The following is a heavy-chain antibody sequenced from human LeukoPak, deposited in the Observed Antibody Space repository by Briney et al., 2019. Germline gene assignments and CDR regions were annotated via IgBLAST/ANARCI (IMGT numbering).Heavy chain of an antibody. D-gene: IGHD3-16*01. CDR1: GFTFSSYA. J-gene: IGHJ4*02. V-gene: IGHV3-64*01. Sequence: GGSLRLSCAASGFTFSSYAMHWVRQAPGKGLEYVSAISSNGGSTYYANSVKGRFTISRDNSKNTLYLQMGSLRAEDMAVYYCARVGDINYFDYWGQGTLVTVSS. CDR3: ARVGDINYFDY. CDR2: ISSNGGST.